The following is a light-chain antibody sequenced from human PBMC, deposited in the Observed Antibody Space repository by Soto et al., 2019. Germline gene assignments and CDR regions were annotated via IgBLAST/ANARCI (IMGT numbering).Light chain of an antibody. J-gene: IGKJ3*01. CDR1: QYINNN. V-gene: IGKV1-39*01. CDR2: TAS. Sequence: DIQMTQSPSSLSASVGDRVTITCRAIQYINNNLNWYQQKPGKAPKLLIYTASSLQSGVPSRFSGSGSATDFTLTISSLQPEDFASYYCQENYITLFTLGPGTKVDIK. CDR3: QENYITLFT.